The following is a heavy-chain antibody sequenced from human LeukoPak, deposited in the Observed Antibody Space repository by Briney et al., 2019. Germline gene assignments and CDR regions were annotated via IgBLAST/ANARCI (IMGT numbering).Heavy chain of an antibody. CDR2: IYYSGST. D-gene: IGHD4-17*01. J-gene: IGHJ2*01. CDR1: GGSISSSSYY. V-gene: IGHV4-39*07. Sequence: PSETLSLTCTVSGGSISSSSYYWGWIRQPPGKGLEWIGSIYYSGSTYYNPSLKSRVTISVDTSKNQFSLKLSSVTAADTAVYYCARGGYGDYRAYWYFDLWGRGTLVTVSS. CDR3: ARGGYGDYRAYWYFDL.